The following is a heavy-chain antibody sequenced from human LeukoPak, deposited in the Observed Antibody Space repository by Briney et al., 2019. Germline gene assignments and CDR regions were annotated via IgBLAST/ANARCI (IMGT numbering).Heavy chain of an antibody. V-gene: IGHV1-46*01. Sequence: ASVKVSCKASGYTFTSYYMHWVRQAPGQGLEWMGIINPSGGSTSYAQKFQGRVTITRDTPTSTVYMELSSLRSEDTAVYYCARDPGGAGYSSGHEDYWGQGTLVTVSS. CDR3: ARDPGGAGYSSGHEDY. CDR2: INPSGGST. CDR1: GYTFTSYY. J-gene: IGHJ4*02. D-gene: IGHD6-19*01.